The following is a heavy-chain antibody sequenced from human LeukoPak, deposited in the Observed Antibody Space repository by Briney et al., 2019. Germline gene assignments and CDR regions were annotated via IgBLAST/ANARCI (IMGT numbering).Heavy chain of an antibody. CDR3: ATGTYGSGSLPDNWFDP. V-gene: IGHV4-39*01. Sequence: KSSGTLSLTCTVPGGSISSSSYYWGWIRQPPGKGLEWIGSIYYSGSTYYNPSLKSRVTISVDTSKNQFSLKLSSVTAADTAVYYCATGTYGSGSLPDNWFDPWGQGTLVTVSS. J-gene: IGHJ5*02. D-gene: IGHD3-10*01. CDR1: GGSISSSSYY. CDR2: IYYSGST.